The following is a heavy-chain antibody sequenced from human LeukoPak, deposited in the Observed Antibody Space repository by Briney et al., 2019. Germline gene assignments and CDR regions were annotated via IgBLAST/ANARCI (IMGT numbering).Heavy chain of an antibody. J-gene: IGHJ4*02. CDR1: GFTFSSYS. CDR2: ISSTSSYI. Sequence: GGSLRLSCAASGFTFSSYSMHWVRQAPGKGLEWVSSISSTSSYIYYADSVKGRFTISRDNSKNSLYLQMNSLRAEDTTVYYCVCYYYDSSGYYFEYWGQGTLVTVSS. V-gene: IGHV3-21*01. D-gene: IGHD3-22*01. CDR3: VCYYYDSSGYYFEY.